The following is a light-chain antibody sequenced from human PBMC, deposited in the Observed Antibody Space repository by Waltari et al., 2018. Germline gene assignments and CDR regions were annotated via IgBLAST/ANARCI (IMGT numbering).Light chain of an antibody. CDR1: QNIYTN. CDR2: GAS. V-gene: IGKV3-15*01. J-gene: IGKJ1*01. CDR3: QQYNSWLTWT. Sequence: EIMMTQSPATLSVSPADSAPLSCRASQNIYTNLACYQQQPCQTPRLLIYGASTRPTGIPARFSGSGSGTEFTLTINSLQSEDFAVYDCQQYNSWLTWTFGQGTKVEIK.